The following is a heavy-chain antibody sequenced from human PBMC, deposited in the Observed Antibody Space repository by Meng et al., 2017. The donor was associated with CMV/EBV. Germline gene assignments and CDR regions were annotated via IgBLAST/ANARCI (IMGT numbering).Heavy chain of an antibody. D-gene: IGHD1-1*01. CDR3: ARGAKRNWFDP. Sequence: CKASGYTCTTFGHSWVRQAPGQGLEWMGWIRPNNGKTNYAQKLQGGVTMTTDTSTSTAYMELRSLRSDDTAVYYCARGAKRNWFDPWGQGTLVTVSS. V-gene: IGHV1-18*01. J-gene: IGHJ5*02. CDR1: GYTCTTFG. CDR2: IRPNNGKT.